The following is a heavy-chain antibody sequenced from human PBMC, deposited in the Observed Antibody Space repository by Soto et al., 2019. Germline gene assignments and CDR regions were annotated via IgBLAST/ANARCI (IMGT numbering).Heavy chain of an antibody. J-gene: IGHJ4*02. V-gene: IGHV4-59*01. CDR1: GGSISSYY. CDR3: ARGMAEEQIFYYFDY. CDR2: IYFRGST. Sequence: SETLSLTCTVSGGSISSYYWSWIRQPPGKGLEWIGYIYFRGSTNYNPSLKSRVTISVDTSKNQFSLKLNSATAADTAVYYCARGMAEEQIFYYFDYWGQGALVTVSS. D-gene: IGHD3-9*01.